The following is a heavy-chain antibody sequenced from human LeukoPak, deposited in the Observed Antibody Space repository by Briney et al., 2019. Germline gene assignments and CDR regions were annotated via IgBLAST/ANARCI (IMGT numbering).Heavy chain of an antibody. V-gene: IGHV3-23*01. Sequence: GGSLRLSCAASGFTFSSYAMSWVRQAPGKGLEWVSAISGSGDRTYYADSVKGRFTISRDNPKNTLYLQLNSLRAEDTAVYYCAKIQGYFDYWGQGTLVTVSS. CDR3: AKIQGYFDY. J-gene: IGHJ4*02. CDR1: GFTFSSYA. CDR2: ISGSGDRT.